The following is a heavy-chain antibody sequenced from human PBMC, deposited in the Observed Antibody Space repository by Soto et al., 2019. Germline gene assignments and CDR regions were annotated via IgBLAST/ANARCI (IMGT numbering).Heavy chain of an antibody. D-gene: IGHD3-16*01. V-gene: IGHV3-23*01. CDR2: IFGGGDT. J-gene: IGHJ4*02. CDR3: VKGFWGDY. Sequence: EVQLLESGGGLVQPGGSLRLSCAASGFTSSNPDMAWVRQAPGKGLEWVSGIFGGGDTTYADSVKGRFTISRDKSSNTVNLQMISLRADDTAIYYCVKGFWGDYWGQGTRVTVSS. CDR1: GFTSSNPD.